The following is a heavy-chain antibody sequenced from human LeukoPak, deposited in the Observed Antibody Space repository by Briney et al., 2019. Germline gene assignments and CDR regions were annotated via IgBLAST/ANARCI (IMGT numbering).Heavy chain of an antibody. CDR1: GFTFSSYG. Sequence: PGGSLRLSCAASGFTFSSYGMHWVRQAPGKGLEWVAVIWYDGSNKYYADSVKGRFTISRDNSKNTLYLQMNSLRAEDTAVYYCARDVGYYDSSGHFDYWGQGTLVTVSS. CDR2: IWYDGSNK. CDR3: ARDVGYYDSSGHFDY. D-gene: IGHD3-22*01. V-gene: IGHV3-33*01. J-gene: IGHJ4*02.